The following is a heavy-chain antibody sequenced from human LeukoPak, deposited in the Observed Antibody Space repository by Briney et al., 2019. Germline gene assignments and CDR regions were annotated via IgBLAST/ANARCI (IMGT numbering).Heavy chain of an antibody. Sequence: SETLSLTCTVSGGSISSFYWTWIRQPPGKGLEWIGYIYSGGSAHYNPSLKSRVTISVDTSKNQFSLRLSSVTATDTAVYYCSSGWAKYYFDYWGQGTLVTVSS. J-gene: IGHJ4*02. V-gene: IGHV4-59*08. CDR3: SSGWAKYYFDY. CDR1: GGSISSFY. CDR2: IYSGGSA. D-gene: IGHD6-19*01.